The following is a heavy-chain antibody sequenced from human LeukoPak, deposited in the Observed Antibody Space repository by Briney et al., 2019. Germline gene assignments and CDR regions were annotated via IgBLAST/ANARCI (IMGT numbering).Heavy chain of an antibody. V-gene: IGHV1-2*04. CDR3: ARMAPNSGGMDV. Sequence: ASVKVSCKASGYTFTGYYMHWVRQAPGQGLEWMGWINPNSGGTNYAQKFQGWITMTRDTSISTAYMELSRLRSDDTAVYYCARMAPNSGGMDVRGQGTTVTVSS. CDR1: GYTFTGYY. J-gene: IGHJ6*02. CDR2: INPNSGGT. D-gene: IGHD2-8*02.